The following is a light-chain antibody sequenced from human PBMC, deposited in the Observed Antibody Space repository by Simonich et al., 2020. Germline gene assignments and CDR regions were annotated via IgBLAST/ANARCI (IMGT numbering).Light chain of an antibody. CDR2: ADN. CDR1: SGSIASNY. J-gene: IGLJ3*02. CDR3: QSYDSSGWV. V-gene: IGLV6-57*03. Sequence: NFMLTQPHSVSESPGKTVTISCTRSSGSIASNYVQWYQQRPGSAPTTVISADNQSPSGFPDRFSGSIDSSANSASLTISGLKTEDEADYYCQSYDSSGWVFGGGTKLTVL.